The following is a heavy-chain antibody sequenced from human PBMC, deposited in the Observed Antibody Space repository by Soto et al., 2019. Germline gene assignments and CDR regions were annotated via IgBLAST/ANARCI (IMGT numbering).Heavy chain of an antibody. D-gene: IGHD6-13*01. Sequence: GGSLRLSCAASGFTFSSYGMHWVRQAPGKGLEWVAVISYDGSNKYYADSVKGRFTISRDNSKNTLYLQMNSLRAEDTAVYYCAKEIGQQLALDYWGQGTLVTVSS. J-gene: IGHJ4*02. CDR3: AKEIGQQLALDY. V-gene: IGHV3-30*18. CDR2: ISYDGSNK. CDR1: GFTFSSYG.